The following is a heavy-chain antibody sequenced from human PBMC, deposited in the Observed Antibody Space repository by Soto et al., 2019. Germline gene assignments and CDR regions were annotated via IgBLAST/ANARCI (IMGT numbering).Heavy chain of an antibody. Sequence: EVQLVESGGGLIQPGGSLRLSCAASGFTVSSNYMSWVRQAPGKGLEWVSVIYSGGSTYYADSVKGRFTISRDNSKNTLYLQMNSLRAEDTAVYYCARDPNSREGYNTGYFDLWGRGTLVTVSS. V-gene: IGHV3-53*01. J-gene: IGHJ2*01. CDR1: GFTVSSNY. CDR3: ARDPNSREGYNTGYFDL. CDR2: IYSGGST. D-gene: IGHD5-12*01.